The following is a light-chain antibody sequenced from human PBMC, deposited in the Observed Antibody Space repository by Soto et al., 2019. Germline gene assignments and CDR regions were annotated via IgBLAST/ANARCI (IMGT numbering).Light chain of an antibody. CDR1: SSDIGNYNY. CDR2: DVS. CDR3: SSYTSTSTYV. J-gene: IGLJ1*01. V-gene: IGLV2-14*03. Sequence: QSVLTQPDSVSGSPGQSVAISCTAASSDIGNYNYVSWYQQRPGKVPKLIIHDVSDRPSGVSDRFSGSKSGNTASLTISGLQAEDEADYYRSSYTSTSTYVFGTGTKVTVL.